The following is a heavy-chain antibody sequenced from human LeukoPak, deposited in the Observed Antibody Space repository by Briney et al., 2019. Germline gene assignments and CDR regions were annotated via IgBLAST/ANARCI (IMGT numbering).Heavy chain of an antibody. V-gene: IGHV3-53*01. CDR1: GFAVSSNY. Sequence: GGSLRLSCAASGFAVSSNYMSWVRQAPGKRLEWVSVVYSGGSTYYADSVKGRFTISRDNSKNTLYLQMNSLRAEDTAVYYCARAVSGSSPSDYWGQGTLVTVSS. D-gene: IGHD3-16*01. CDR2: VYSGGST. CDR3: ARAVSGSSPSDY. J-gene: IGHJ4*02.